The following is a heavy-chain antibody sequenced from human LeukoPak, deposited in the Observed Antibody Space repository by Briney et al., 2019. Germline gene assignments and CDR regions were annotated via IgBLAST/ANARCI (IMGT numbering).Heavy chain of an antibody. D-gene: IGHD4/OR15-4a*01. V-gene: IGHV3-23*01. Sequence: GGSLRLSCAASGFTFSSYAMSWVRQAPGKWLEWVSAISGSGGSTYYADSVKGRFAISRDNSKNTLYLQMNSLRAEGTAVYYCAKVRYGENYYYYYYMDVWGKGTTVTVSS. CDR1: GFTFSSYA. CDR2: ISGSGGST. CDR3: AKVRYGENYYYYYYMDV. J-gene: IGHJ6*03.